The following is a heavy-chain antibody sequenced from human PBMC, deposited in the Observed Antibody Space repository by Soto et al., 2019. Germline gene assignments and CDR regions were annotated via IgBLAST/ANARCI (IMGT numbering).Heavy chain of an antibody. Sequence: SVKVSCKASGGTFSSYAISWVRQAPGQGLEWMGGIIPIFGTTNYAEKLRGRVSITADESTSTAYVELSSLRSEDTAVYYCAGSFKYGSGTFDAFDIWGQGTMVTVSS. D-gene: IGHD3-10*01. CDR2: IIPIFGTT. J-gene: IGHJ3*02. CDR3: AGSFKYGSGTFDAFDI. CDR1: GGTFSSYA. V-gene: IGHV1-69*13.